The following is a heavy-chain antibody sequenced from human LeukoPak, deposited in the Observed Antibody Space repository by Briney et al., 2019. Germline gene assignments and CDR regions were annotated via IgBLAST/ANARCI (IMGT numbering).Heavy chain of an antibody. Sequence: SETLSLTCTVSGGSISSSSYYWGWIRQPPGKGLEWIGSIYYSGTTYYNPSLKSRVTISVDTSKNQFSLKLSSVTAADTAIHYCARPRHLTVTTPTWFDPWGQGILVTVSS. V-gene: IGHV4-39*01. J-gene: IGHJ5*02. CDR3: ARPRHLTVTTPTWFDP. CDR2: IYYSGTT. CDR1: GGSISSSSYY. D-gene: IGHD4-11*01.